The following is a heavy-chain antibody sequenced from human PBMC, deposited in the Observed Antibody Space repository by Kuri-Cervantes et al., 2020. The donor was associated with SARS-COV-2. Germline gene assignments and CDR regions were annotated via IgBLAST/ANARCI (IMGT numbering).Heavy chain of an antibody. Sequence: GGSLRLSCVTPGFSFEEYAMHWVRQAPGKGLEWVSGISWNSGNIDQADSVQGRFIISRDNAKTTLYLQMNSLRAEDTAVYYCARDRTGGYTMLFDYWGQGTLVTVSS. CDR3: ARDRTGGYTMLFDY. CDR2: ISWNSGNI. D-gene: IGHD5-12*01. CDR1: GFSFEEYA. V-gene: IGHV3-9*01. J-gene: IGHJ4*02.